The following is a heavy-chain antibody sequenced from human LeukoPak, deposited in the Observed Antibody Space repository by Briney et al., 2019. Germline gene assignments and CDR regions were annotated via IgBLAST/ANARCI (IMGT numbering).Heavy chain of an antibody. CDR3: ARDRYDSSGYYY. CDR2: INPNSGGT. CDR1: GYTFTGYY. D-gene: IGHD3-22*01. V-gene: IGHV1-2*06. Sequence: GASVKVPCKASGYTFTGYYMHWVRQAPGQGLEWMGRINPNSGGTNYAQKFQGRVTMTRDTSISTAYMELSRLRSDDTAVYYCARDRYDSSGYYYWGQGTLVTVSS. J-gene: IGHJ4*02.